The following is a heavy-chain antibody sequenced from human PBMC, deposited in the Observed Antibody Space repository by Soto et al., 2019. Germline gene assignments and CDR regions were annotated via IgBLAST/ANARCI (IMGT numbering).Heavy chain of an antibody. Sequence: EVQLLESGGGLVQPGGSLRLSCAASGFTFSSYAMSWVRQAPGKGLEWVSASSGSGGSTYYADSVKGRFTISRDNSKNTLYLQMNSLRAEDTAVYYCATAARPTSYYGMDVWGQGTTVTVSS. CDR2: SSGSGGST. V-gene: IGHV3-23*01. J-gene: IGHJ6*02. D-gene: IGHD6-6*01. CDR1: GFTFSSYA. CDR3: ATAARPTSYYGMDV.